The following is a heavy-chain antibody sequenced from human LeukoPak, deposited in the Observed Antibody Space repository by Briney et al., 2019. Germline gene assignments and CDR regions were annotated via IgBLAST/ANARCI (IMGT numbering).Heavy chain of an antibody. J-gene: IGHJ6*02. CDR3: AKAAHRRGGVLMVYASSHGMDV. D-gene: IGHD2-8*01. CDR2: ISGSGGST. CDR1: GFTFSSYA. Sequence: PGGSLRLSCAASGFTFSSYAMSWVRQAPGKGLEWVSAISGSGGSTYYADSVKGRFTISRDNSKNTLYLQMNSLRAEDTAVYYCAKAAHRRGGVLMVYASSHGMDVWGQGTTVTVSS. V-gene: IGHV3-23*01.